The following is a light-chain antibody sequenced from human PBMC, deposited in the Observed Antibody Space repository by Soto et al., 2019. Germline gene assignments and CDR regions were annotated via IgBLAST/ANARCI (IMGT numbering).Light chain of an antibody. Sequence: DIQMTQSPSSVSASVGDRVTITCRASQGISSWLGWYQQKPGKAPNLLIHTASSLQGGVPTRFSGSGSGTDFTLTISSLQPEDFATYYCQQANRFPLTFGGGTKVEIK. CDR2: TAS. CDR3: QQANRFPLT. J-gene: IGKJ4*01. CDR1: QGISSW. V-gene: IGKV1-12*01.